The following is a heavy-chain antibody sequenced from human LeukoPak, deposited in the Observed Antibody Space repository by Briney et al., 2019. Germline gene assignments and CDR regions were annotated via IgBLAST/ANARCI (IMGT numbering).Heavy chain of an antibody. J-gene: IGHJ4*02. Sequence: GASVKVSCKASGYTFTSYGISWVRQAPGQGLEWMGGIIPIFGTANYAQKFQGRVTITTDESTSTAYMELGSLRSEDTAVYYCARGPTSCYTCLDYWGQGTLVTVSS. D-gene: IGHD2-2*02. CDR3: ARGPTSCYTCLDY. V-gene: IGHV1-69*05. CDR1: GYTFTSYG. CDR2: IIPIFGTA.